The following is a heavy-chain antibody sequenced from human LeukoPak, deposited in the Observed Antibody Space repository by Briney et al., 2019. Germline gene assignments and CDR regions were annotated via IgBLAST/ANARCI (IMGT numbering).Heavy chain of an antibody. CDR1: GGSISSYY. D-gene: IGHD3-3*01. CDR2: IYYSGST. V-gene: IGHV4-59*01. J-gene: IGHJ4*02. Sequence: SETLSLTCTVSGGSISSYYWSWIRQPPGKGLEWIGYIYYSGSTNYNPSLKSRVTISVDTSKNQFSLKLSSVTAADTAVYYCAREPTDDYEFFDYWGQGTLVTVSS. CDR3: AREPTDDYEFFDY.